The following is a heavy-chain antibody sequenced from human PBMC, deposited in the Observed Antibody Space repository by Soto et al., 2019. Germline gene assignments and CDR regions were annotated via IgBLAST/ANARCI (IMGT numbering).Heavy chain of an antibody. J-gene: IGHJ6*02. D-gene: IGHD6-13*01. Sequence: QVQLVQSGAEVKKPGASVKVSCKASGYTFTTYYIHWVRQAPGQGLGLMGIIDPSGGSTNYAQKFHNRVTMTRNTSTSTVYIELNNLGSDDTAVYYCARDPGPEERVAACYFHCGFDVWGQGTTVAVSS. V-gene: IGHV1-46*01. CDR3: ARDPGPEERVAACYFHCGFDV. CDR2: IDPSGGST. CDR1: GYTFTTYY.